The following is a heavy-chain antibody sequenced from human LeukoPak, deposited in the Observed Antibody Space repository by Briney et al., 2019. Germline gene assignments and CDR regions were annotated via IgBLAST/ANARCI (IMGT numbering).Heavy chain of an antibody. CDR2: VYYIGTT. Sequence: SETLSLTCTVSGGSISSSSYYWGWIRQPPGKGLEWIGNVYYIGTTYYNPSLKSRVTISIDTSKNQFSLKLSSVTAADTAVYYCARGKGYCSSTSCRYYFDYWGQGTLVTVSS. V-gene: IGHV4-39*01. CDR3: ARGKGYCSSTSCRYYFDY. CDR1: GGSISSSSYY. J-gene: IGHJ4*02. D-gene: IGHD2-2*01.